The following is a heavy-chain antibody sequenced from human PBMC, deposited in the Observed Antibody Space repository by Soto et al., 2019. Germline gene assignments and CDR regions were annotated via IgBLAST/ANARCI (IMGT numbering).Heavy chain of an antibody. J-gene: IGHJ4*02. CDR2: INAGNGNT. V-gene: IGHV1-3*01. CDR1: GYTFTSYA. Sequence: QVQPVQSGAEVQKPGASLKVSCKASGYTFTSYAMHWVRQAPGQRLEWMGWINAGNGNTKYSQKFQGRVTITRDTSASTAYMELSSLRSEDTAVYYCARSTGYYFIDYWGQGTLVTVSS. CDR3: ARSTGYYFIDY. D-gene: IGHD3-9*01.